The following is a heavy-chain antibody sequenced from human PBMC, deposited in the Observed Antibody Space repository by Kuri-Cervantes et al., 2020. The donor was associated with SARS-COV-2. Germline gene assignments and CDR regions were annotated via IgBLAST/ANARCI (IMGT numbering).Heavy chain of an antibody. CDR2: IYWDDDK. CDR1: GVSLTASGVG. J-gene: IGHJ4*02. CDR3: ARIQATTVNADY. Sequence: SGPTLVKPTQPLTLTWTFSGVSLTASGVGVGWIRQPPGKALEWLALIYWDDDKRYGPSLKSRLTISKDTSKNQVVLTMTNMGPVDTATYYCARIQATTVNADYWGQGTLVTVSS. D-gene: IGHD4-11*01. V-gene: IGHV2-5*05.